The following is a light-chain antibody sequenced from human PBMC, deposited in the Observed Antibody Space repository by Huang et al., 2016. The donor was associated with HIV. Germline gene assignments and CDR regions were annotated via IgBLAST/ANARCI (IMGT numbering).Light chain of an antibody. CDR1: QSVSNY. CDR3: QQRTNWPLT. V-gene: IGKV3-11*01. CDR2: DAS. J-gene: IGKJ4*01. Sequence: EIVLTQSPATLSLSPGERATLSCRASQSVSNYLAWYQHKPGQAPSPLIDDASNRATGIAARVSGGGSGTDFTLTISNLEPEDSAVYYCQQRTNWPLTFGGGTKVEIK.